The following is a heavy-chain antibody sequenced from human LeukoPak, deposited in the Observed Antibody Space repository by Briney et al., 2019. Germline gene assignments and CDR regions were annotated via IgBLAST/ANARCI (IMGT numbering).Heavy chain of an antibody. Sequence: PSETLSLTCTVSGGSISSYYWSWIRQPPGKGLEWIGYIYYSWSTNYNPSLKSRVTISVDTSKNQFSLKLSSVTAADTAVYYCARYNYDFWSGYSKWFDPWGQGTLVTVSS. CDR2: IYYSWST. V-gene: IGHV4-59*01. J-gene: IGHJ5*02. CDR1: GGSISSYY. D-gene: IGHD3-3*01. CDR3: ARYNYDFWSGYSKWFDP.